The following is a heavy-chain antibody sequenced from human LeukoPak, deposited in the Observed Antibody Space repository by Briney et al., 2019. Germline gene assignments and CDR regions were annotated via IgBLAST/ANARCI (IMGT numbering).Heavy chain of an antibody. V-gene: IGHV3-48*01. J-gene: IGHJ4*02. CDR2: ISSSSSTI. D-gene: IGHD6-19*01. CDR3: AAGYSSGWRFDY. Sequence: PGGSLRLSCAASGFTFSSYSMNWVRQAPGKGLEWVSYISSSSSTIYYADSVKGRFTISRDNSKNTLYLQMNSLRAEDTAVYYCAAGYSSGWRFDYWGQGTLVTVSS. CDR1: GFTFSSYS.